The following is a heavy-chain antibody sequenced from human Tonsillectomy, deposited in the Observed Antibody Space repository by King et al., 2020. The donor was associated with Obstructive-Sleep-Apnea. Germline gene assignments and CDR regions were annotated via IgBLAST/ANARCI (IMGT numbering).Heavy chain of an antibody. CDR2: MNPNSGNT. J-gene: IGHJ3*02. CDR3: ARGSRTFDI. CDR1: GYTFTNYD. V-gene: IGHV1-8*01. Sequence: QLVQSGAEVKKPGASVKVSCKASGYTFTNYDITWVRQATRQGLEWMGWMNPNSGNTGYAQKFQGKVTMTRNTSITTAYMELSSLRSDDTAFYYCARGSRTFDIWGQGTMVTVSS. D-gene: IGHD1-14*01.